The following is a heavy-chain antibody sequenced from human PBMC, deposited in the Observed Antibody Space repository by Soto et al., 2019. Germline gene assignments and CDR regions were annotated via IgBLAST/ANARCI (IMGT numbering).Heavy chain of an antibody. Sequence: ASVKVSCKASGGTFSSYAISWVRQAPGQGLEWMGGIIPIFGTANYAQKFQGRVTITADKYTSTAYMELSSLTYEDTAVYYCARGLPEQLVDYYYYGMDVWGQGTTVTVSS. CDR2: IIPIFGTA. CDR3: ARGLPEQLVDYYYYGMDV. CDR1: GGTFSSYA. V-gene: IGHV1-69*06. D-gene: IGHD6-6*01. J-gene: IGHJ6*02.